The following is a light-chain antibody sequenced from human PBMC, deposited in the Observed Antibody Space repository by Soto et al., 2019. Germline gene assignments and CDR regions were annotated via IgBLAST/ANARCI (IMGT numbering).Light chain of an antibody. Sequence: QSVLTQPASVSGSPGQSITISCTGTSRDVGGYNYVSWYQQHPGKAPKLMIYDVSNRPSGVSNRFSGSKSGNTASLTISGLQAEDEADYYCSSYTSSSTLGVVFGGGTKLTVL. J-gene: IGLJ2*01. CDR2: DVS. V-gene: IGLV2-14*01. CDR1: SRDVGGYNY. CDR3: SSYTSSSTLGVV.